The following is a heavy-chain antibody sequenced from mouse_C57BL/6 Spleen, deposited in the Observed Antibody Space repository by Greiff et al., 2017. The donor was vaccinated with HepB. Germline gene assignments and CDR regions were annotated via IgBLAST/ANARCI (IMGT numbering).Heavy chain of an antibody. D-gene: IGHD1-1*01. Sequence: VKLQQPGAELVKPGASVKMSCKASGYTFTSYWITWVKQRPGQGLEWIGDIYPGSGSTNYNEKFKSKATLTVDTSSSTAYMQLSSLTSEDSAVYYCARYHYGSSPAWFAYWGQGTLVTVSA. CDR3: ARYHYGSSPAWFAY. J-gene: IGHJ3*01. V-gene: IGHV1-55*01. CDR2: IYPGSGST. CDR1: GYTFTSYW.